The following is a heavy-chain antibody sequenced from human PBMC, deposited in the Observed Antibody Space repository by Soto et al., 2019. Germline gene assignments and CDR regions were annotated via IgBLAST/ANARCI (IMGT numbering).Heavy chain of an antibody. J-gene: IGHJ6*01. D-gene: IGHD2-2*01. V-gene: IGHV3-33*01. CDR1: GFTFSSYG. CDR3: ARDLDCSSTSCYSYYYYGMDV. CDR2: IWYDGSNK. Sequence: QVQLVESGGGVVQPGRSLRLSCAASGFTFSSYGMHWVRQAPGKGLEWVAVIWYDGSNKYYADSVKGRFTISRDNSKNTLYLQMNSLRAEDTAVYYCARDLDCSSTSCYSYYYYGMDVW.